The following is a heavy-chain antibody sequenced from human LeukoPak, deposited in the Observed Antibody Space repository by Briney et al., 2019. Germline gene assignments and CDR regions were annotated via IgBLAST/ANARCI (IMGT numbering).Heavy chain of an antibody. V-gene: IGHV4-30-2*01. J-gene: IGHJ4*02. Sequence: SQTLSLTCTVSGGSISSGGYYWSWIRQPPGKGLEWIGYIYHSGSTYYNPSLKSQVTISVDRSKNQFSLKLSSVTAADTAVYYCARGERYFDYWGQGTLVTVSS. CDR3: ARGERYFDY. CDR2: IYHSGST. D-gene: IGHD4-17*01. CDR1: GGSISSGGYY.